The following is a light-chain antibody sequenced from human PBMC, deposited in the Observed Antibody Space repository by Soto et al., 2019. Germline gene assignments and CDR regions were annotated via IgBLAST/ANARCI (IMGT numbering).Light chain of an antibody. J-gene: IGLJ1*01. CDR1: SSNIGRNP. CDR3: AAWDDNIYV. V-gene: IGLV1-44*01. Sequence: QAVLTQPPSASGTPGQRVIISCSGGSSNIGRNPVNWYQKFPGTAPKLLISLNTQRPSGVPDRFSGSKSGTSASLAISGLRSEDEADYYCAAWDDNIYVFGTGPQVTLL. CDR2: LNT.